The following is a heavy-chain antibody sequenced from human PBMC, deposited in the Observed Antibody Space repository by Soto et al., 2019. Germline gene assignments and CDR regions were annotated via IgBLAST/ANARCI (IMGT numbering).Heavy chain of an antibody. CDR2: ISYDGSNK. CDR3: AKDGSGWSGMDV. CDR1: GFTFSSYG. D-gene: IGHD6-19*01. V-gene: IGHV3-30*18. J-gene: IGHJ6*02. Sequence: ESGGGVVQPGRSLRLSCAASGFTFSSYGMHWVRQAPGKGLEWVAVISYDGSNKYYADSVKGRFTISRDNSKNTLYLQMNSLRAEDTAVYYCAKDGSGWSGMDVWGQGTTVTVSS.